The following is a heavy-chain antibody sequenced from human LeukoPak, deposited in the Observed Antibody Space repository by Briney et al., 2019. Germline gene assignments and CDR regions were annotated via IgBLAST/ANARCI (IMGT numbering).Heavy chain of an antibody. D-gene: IGHD3-10*01. V-gene: IGHV3-48*01. CDR1: GFTFSSYS. CDR2: ISSSSSTI. CDR3: AREGSNDYYYYYMDV. J-gene: IGHJ6*03. Sequence: GGSLRLSCAASGFTFSSYSMNWVRQAPGKGLEWVSYISSSSSTIYYAYSVKGRFTISRDNAKNSLYLQMNSLRAEDTAVYYCAREGSNDYYYYYMDVWGKGTTVTVSS.